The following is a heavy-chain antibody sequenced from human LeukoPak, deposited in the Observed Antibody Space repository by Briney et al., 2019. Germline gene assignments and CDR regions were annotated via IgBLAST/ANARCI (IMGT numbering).Heavy chain of an antibody. CDR3: ARDPSSGYYAQSRYFQH. D-gene: IGHD3-22*01. CDR1: GYTFTSYG. CDR2: ISAYNGNT. Sequence: GASVKVSCKASGYTFTSYGISWVRQAPGQGLEWMGWISAYNGNTNYAQKLQGRVTMTTDTSTSTAYMELRSLRSDDTAVYYCARDPSSGYYAQSRYFQHWGQGTLVTVSS. J-gene: IGHJ1*01. V-gene: IGHV1-18*01.